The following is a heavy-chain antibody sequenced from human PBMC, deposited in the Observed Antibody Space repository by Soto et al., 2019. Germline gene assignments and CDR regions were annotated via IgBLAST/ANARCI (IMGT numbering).Heavy chain of an antibody. J-gene: IGHJ3*02. CDR1: GGSVSSSSDY. V-gene: IGHV4-39*01. CDR2: IQYSGNT. Sequence: QLQLQVSGPGLVKPSETLSLTCTVSGGSVSSSSDYWGWIRQPPGKGLQWIGNIQYSGNTYYNPSLKGRVTISIDTSKNQFSLKLSSVTAADTAVFYCARLIVDTSMADGTFDIWGQGTMVTVSS. D-gene: IGHD5-18*01. CDR3: ARLIVDTSMADGTFDI.